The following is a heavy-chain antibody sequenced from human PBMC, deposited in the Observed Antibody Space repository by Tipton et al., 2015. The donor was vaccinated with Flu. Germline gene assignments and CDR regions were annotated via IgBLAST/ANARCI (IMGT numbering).Heavy chain of an antibody. D-gene: IGHD1-7*01. CDR3: ARHSPITGTTGY. CDR1: GGSFSGYY. CDR2: INHSGST. J-gene: IGHJ4*02. Sequence: LRLSCAVYGGSFSGYYWSWIRQPPGKGLEWIGEINHSGSTNYNPSLKSRVTISVDTSKNQFSRKLSSVTAADTAVYYCARHSPITGTTGYWGQGTLVTVSP. V-gene: IGHV4-34*01.